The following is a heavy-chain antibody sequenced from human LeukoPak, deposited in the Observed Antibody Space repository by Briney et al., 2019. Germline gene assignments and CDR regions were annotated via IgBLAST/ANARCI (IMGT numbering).Heavy chain of an antibody. CDR1: GYTLTDNH. CDR3: ARELGINAFDV. CDR2: IDPNSGVT. J-gene: IGHJ3*01. Sequence: ASVKVSCKASGYTLTDNHLYWVRQAPGQGLEWMGWIDPNSGVTNFAQNFQGRLTMTTDTSISTAYMELSRLTSDDTTVYYCARELGINAFDVWGQGTLVTVSS. V-gene: IGHV1-2*02. D-gene: IGHD1-26*01.